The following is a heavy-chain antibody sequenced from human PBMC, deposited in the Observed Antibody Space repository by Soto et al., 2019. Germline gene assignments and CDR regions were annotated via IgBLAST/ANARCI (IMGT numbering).Heavy chain of an antibody. D-gene: IGHD6-13*01. CDR1: GFTFGTYA. Sequence: QVQLVESGGGVVQPGRSLRLSCAASGFTFGTYAMHWVRQAPGKVLEWVAVISYDGSHKYYADSVKGRFSISRDNSKNTLYLQMNRLRVEDTAVYYCAKDSSTGLVTSYYYGMDVWGQGTTVTVSS. CDR2: ISYDGSHK. J-gene: IGHJ6*02. CDR3: AKDSSTGLVTSYYYGMDV. V-gene: IGHV3-30*18.